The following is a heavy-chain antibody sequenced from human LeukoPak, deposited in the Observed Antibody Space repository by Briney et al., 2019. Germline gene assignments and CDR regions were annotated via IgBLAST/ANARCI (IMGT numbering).Heavy chain of an antibody. CDR1: GYTFTNYG. Sequence: ASVKVSCKASGYTFTNYGITWVRQAPGQGLEWMGWISGYQGSTKYAQNFQGRVTMTIDTSTSTAYMDLRSLRSEDTAVYYCANSMVRGAGYYYGMDVWGQGTTVTVSS. V-gene: IGHV1-18*01. CDR3: ANSMVRGAGYYYGMDV. CDR2: ISGYQGST. D-gene: IGHD3-10*01. J-gene: IGHJ6*02.